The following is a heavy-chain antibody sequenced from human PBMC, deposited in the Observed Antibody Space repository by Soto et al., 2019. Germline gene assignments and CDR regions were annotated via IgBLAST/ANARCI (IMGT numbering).Heavy chain of an antibody. D-gene: IGHD3-3*01. V-gene: IGHV4-39*01. CDR2: IYYSGST. Sequence: SETLSLTCTVSGGSISSSSYYWGWIRQPPGKGLEWIGSIYYSGSTYYNPSLKSRVTISVDTSKNQFSLKLSSVTAADTAVYYCARQISRITIVGVALYYYYGMDVWGQGTTVTVSS. J-gene: IGHJ6*02. CDR1: GGSISSSSYY. CDR3: ARQISRITIVGVALYYYYGMDV.